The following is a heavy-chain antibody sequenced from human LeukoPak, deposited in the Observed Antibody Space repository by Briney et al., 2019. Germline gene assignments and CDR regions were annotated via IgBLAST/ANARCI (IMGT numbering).Heavy chain of an antibody. Sequence: PSETLSLTCTVSGGSISRSGYYWGWIRQPPGKGLEWIGNIYYSGSTYYNPSLKSRVTISVDTSKSQFSLKLSSVTAADTAVYYCATQEPLTWELLRWGQGTLVTVSS. V-gene: IGHV4-39*01. CDR3: ATQEPLTWELLR. CDR1: GGSISRSGYY. J-gene: IGHJ4*02. CDR2: IYYSGST. D-gene: IGHD1-26*01.